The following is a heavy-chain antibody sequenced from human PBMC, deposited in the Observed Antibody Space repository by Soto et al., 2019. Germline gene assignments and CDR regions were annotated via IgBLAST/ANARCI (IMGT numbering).Heavy chain of an antibody. J-gene: IGHJ5*02. CDR2: MNPNSGNT. CDR1: GYTFTSYD. CDR3: VTMFRGVIPYNLFYA. Sequence: VSVKVSCKASGYTFTSYDMNWVRQSTGQGLEWMGWMNPNSGNTGYAQKFQGRVTMTRNTSISTAYMELSSLRSEDTAVYYCVTMFRGVIPYNLFYAWGQGTLVTVSS. D-gene: IGHD3-10*01. V-gene: IGHV1-8*01.